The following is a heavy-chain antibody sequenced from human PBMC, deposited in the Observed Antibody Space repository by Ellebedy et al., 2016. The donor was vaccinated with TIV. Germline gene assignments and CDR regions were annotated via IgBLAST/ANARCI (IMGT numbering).Heavy chain of an antibody. D-gene: IGHD1-26*01. J-gene: IGHJ3*02. V-gene: IGHV5-51*01. Sequence: GESLKISCTGSGYSFTSYWIGCVRQMPGKGLEWMGIIYPGDFDTRHSPSFQGSVTISADKSISTVYLQWSSLKASDTAMYSCARRSGGYIDAFDIWGQGTMVTVSS. CDR3: ARRSGGYIDAFDI. CDR2: IYPGDFDT. CDR1: GYSFTSYW.